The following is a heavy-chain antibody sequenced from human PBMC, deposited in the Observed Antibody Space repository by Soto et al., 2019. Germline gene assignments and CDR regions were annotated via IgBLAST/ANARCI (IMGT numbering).Heavy chain of an antibody. J-gene: IGHJ5*02. CDR1: GYTFTSYG. D-gene: IGHD3-22*01. V-gene: IGHV1-18*01. CDR3: ARRLHFFYSSCYYYEGLFAL. Sequence: CKASGYTFTSYGISWVRQAPGQGLEWMGWISAYNGNTNYAQKLQGRVTMTTDTPTSTAYMELRSLRSDDTAVYYCARRLHFFYSSCYYYEGLFALRGQGTLVTVSA. CDR2: ISAYNGNT.